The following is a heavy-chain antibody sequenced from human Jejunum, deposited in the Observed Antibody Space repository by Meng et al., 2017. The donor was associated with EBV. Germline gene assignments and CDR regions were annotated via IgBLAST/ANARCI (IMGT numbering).Heavy chain of an antibody. D-gene: IGHD3-22*01. J-gene: IGHJ4*02. CDR3: ARVVDYYERSGYPDF. CDR1: GGSVSTASYY. CDR2: IYYSGNT. Sequence: QGQLQESGPGLVKPSETLSLICTVSGGSVSTASYYWSWIRQSPGKGLEWIGYIYYSGNTNYNPSLKSRATITVDTSKNQFSLKLSSVTAADTAVYYCARVVDYYERSGYPDFWGQGTLVTVSS. V-gene: IGHV4-61*01.